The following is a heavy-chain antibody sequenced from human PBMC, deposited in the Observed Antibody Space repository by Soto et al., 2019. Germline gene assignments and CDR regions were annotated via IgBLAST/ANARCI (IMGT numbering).Heavy chain of an antibody. CDR2: IWYDGSNK. CDR3: AREAPDGDWFDP. Sequence: QVQLVESGGGVVQPGRSLRLSCAASGFTFSSYGMHWVRQAPGKGLEWVAVIWYDGSNKYYADSAKGRFTISRDNSKNTLYLQMNSLRAEDTAVYYCAREAPDGDWFDPWGQGTLVTVSS. CDR1: GFTFSSYG. D-gene: IGHD3-10*01. J-gene: IGHJ5*02. V-gene: IGHV3-33*01.